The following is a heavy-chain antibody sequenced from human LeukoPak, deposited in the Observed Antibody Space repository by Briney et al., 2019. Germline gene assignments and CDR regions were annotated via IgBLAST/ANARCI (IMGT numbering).Heavy chain of an antibody. Sequence: GGSLRLSCAASGFTFSSYWMTWVRQAPGKRLEWVANMNQDGSEKYYVDSVKGRFPISRDNAKNSLYLQMNSLRAEDTAVYYCARARGWDIVVVPAAADYWGQGTLVTVSS. CDR3: ARARGWDIVVVPAAADY. D-gene: IGHD2-2*01. V-gene: IGHV3-7*01. CDR2: MNQDGSEK. CDR1: GFTFSSYW. J-gene: IGHJ4*02.